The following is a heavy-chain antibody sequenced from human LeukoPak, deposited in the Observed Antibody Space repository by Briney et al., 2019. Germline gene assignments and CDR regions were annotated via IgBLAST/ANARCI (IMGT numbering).Heavy chain of an antibody. CDR1: GFPFSAYA. Sequence: GGSLRLSCAASGFPFSAYAMTWVRQAPGKGPEWVSSISPQGTTYYADSVKGRFTVSRDNSRNTLFLQMGSLRADDMAVYYCAKPRVDSGTGSSYGHGLDFWVQGTLVTVSS. CDR2: ISPQGTT. J-gene: IGHJ4*02. V-gene: IGHV3-23*01. CDR3: AKPRVDSGTGSSYGHGLDF. D-gene: IGHD5-18*01.